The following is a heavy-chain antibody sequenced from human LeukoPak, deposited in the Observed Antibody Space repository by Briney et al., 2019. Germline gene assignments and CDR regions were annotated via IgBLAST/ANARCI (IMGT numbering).Heavy chain of an antibody. J-gene: IGHJ4*02. CDR3: ALDQYYYGSGSPDY. V-gene: IGHV3-11*01. D-gene: IGHD3-10*01. CDR2: ISSSGSTI. Sequence: GGSLTLSCAASGFTFSDYYMGWIRQAPGRGLEWVSYISSSGSTIYYADSVKGRFTISRDNAKNSLYLQMNSLRAEDTAVYYCALDQYYYGSGSPDYWGQGTLVTVSS. CDR1: GFTFSDYY.